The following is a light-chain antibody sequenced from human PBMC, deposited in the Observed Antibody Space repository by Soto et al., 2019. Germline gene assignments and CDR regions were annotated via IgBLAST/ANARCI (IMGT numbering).Light chain of an antibody. CDR3: QQHNEWPPIFT. CDR2: AAS. Sequence: EIVMTQSPATLSVSPGERATLSCRASQSISSNLAWYLQKPGQAPRLLISAASTRATGIPARFSGSGSGKAFSPAISSLQSEDFAVYYCQQHNEWPPIFTFGPGTKVDIK. V-gene: IGKV3D-15*01. J-gene: IGKJ3*01. CDR1: QSISSN.